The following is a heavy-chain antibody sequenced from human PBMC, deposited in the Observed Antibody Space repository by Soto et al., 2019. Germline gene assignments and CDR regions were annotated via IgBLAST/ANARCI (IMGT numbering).Heavy chain of an antibody. J-gene: IGHJ4*02. D-gene: IGHD5-18*01. CDR2: IYYSGST. Sequence: SETLSLTCTVSGGSISSGGYYWSWIRQHPGKGLEWIGYIYYSGSTYYNPSLKSRVTISVDTSKNQFSLKLSSVTAADTAVYYCARGRDTAMVTAYFDYWGQGTLVTVSS. CDR1: GGSISSGGYY. CDR3: ARGRDTAMVTAYFDY. V-gene: IGHV4-31*03.